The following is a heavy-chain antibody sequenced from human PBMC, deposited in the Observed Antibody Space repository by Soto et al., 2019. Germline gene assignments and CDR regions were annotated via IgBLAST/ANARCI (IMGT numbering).Heavy chain of an antibody. V-gene: IGHV4-30-2*01. CDR2: IYHSGST. J-gene: IGHJ6*02. D-gene: IGHD4-4*01. Sequence: SETLSLTCAVSGGSISSGGYSWSWIRQPPGKGLEWIGYIYHSGSTYYNPSLKSRVTISVDRSKNQFSLKLSSVTAADTAVYYCARVLQQSPHLTYGMDVWGQGTTVTVSS. CDR1: GGSISSGGYS. CDR3: ARVLQQSPHLTYGMDV.